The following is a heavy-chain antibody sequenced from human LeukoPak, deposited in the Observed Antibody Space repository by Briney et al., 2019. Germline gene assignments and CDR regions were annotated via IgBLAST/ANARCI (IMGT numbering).Heavy chain of an antibody. CDR3: ARDYPKRDCSSTSCYLLYYYYGMDV. CDR1: GFTFSSYA. D-gene: IGHD2-2*01. CDR2: ISYDGSNK. V-gene: IGHV3-30-3*01. J-gene: IGHJ6*02. Sequence: GGSLRLSCAASGFTFSSYAMHWVRQAPGKGLEWVAVISYDGSNKYYADSVKGRFTISRDNSKNTLYLQMNSLRAEDTAVYHCARDYPKRDCSSTSCYLLYYYYGMDVWGQGTTVTVSS.